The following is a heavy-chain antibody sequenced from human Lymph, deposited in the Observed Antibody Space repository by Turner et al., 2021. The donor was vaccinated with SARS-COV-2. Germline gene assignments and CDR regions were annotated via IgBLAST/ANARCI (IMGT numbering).Heavy chain of an antibody. Sequence: QVQQVESGGGVVQPGRSLRLSCTASGFTFISYAMHWVRQAPGKGLEWVSLISYDGSNKYYADSVKGRFTISRDNSKNTLYLQMNSLRTEDTAVYYCAREMGSGSDYWGQGTLVTVSS. D-gene: IGHD3-10*01. J-gene: IGHJ4*02. CDR3: AREMGSGSDY. CDR1: GFTFISYA. V-gene: IGHV3-30*04. CDR2: ISYDGSNK.